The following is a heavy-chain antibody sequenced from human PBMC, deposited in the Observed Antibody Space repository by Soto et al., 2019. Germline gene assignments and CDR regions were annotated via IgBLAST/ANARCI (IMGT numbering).Heavy chain of an antibody. CDR2: TYYRSKWYN. CDR3: ARDREEGVPCYYYYGMDV. D-gene: IGHD3-10*01. V-gene: IGHV6-1*01. Sequence: SQTLSLTCAISGDSVSSNSAAWNWIRQSPSRGLEWLGRTYYRSKWYNDYAVSVKSRITINPDTSKNQFSLQLNSVTPEDTAVYYCARDREEGVPCYYYYGMDVWGQGTTVTVSS. J-gene: IGHJ6*02. CDR1: GDSVSSNSAA.